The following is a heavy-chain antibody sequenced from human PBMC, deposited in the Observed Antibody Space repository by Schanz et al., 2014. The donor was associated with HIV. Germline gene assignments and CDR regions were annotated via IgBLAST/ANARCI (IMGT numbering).Heavy chain of an antibody. CDR3: AKPEYDSRGNSQSHFDY. J-gene: IGHJ4*02. Sequence: EVQLVESGGGLVKPGGSLRLSCAASGFTFSSYRMNWVRQAPGKGLEWVSSISYTGTYMYYADSVKGRFTISRDNAKNSLYLQMNSLRAEDTAVYYCAKPEYDSRGNSQSHFDYWGQGTLVTVSS. D-gene: IGHD3-22*01. CDR1: GFTFSSYR. CDR2: ISYTGTYM. V-gene: IGHV3-21*01.